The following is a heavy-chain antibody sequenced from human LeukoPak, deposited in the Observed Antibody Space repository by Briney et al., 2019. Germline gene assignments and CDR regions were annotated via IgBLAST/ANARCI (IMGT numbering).Heavy chain of an antibody. CDR1: GYTFTSYY. D-gene: IGHD6-19*01. J-gene: IGHJ5*02. Sequence: ASVKVSCKASGYTFTSYYMHWVRQAPGQGLEWMGIINPSGGSTSYAQKFQGRVTMTRDTSTSTVYMELSSLRSEDTAVYYCARDFASVPGTRWGPFDPWGQGTLVTVSS. CDR3: ARDFASVPGTRWGPFDP. V-gene: IGHV1-46*01. CDR2: INPSGGST.